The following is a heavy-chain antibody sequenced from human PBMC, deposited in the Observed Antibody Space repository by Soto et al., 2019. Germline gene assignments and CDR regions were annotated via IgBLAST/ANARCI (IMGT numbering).Heavy chain of an antibody. D-gene: IGHD1-1*01. Sequence: QVQLVQSGAEVKKPGASVKVSCKASGYTFTSYGISWVRQAPGQGLEWMGWISAYNGNTNYAQKLQGRVTMTTDTPTSTAYMELRSLRSDDTAVYYCARQGRNWNETVVYYYMDVWGKGTTVTVSS. CDR1: GYTFTSYG. CDR2: ISAYNGNT. J-gene: IGHJ6*03. CDR3: ARQGRNWNETVVYYYMDV. V-gene: IGHV1-18*01.